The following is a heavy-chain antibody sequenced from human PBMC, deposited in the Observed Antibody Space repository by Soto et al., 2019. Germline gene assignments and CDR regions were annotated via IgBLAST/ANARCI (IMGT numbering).Heavy chain of an antibody. CDR3: ARRSSGWYFDY. J-gene: IGHJ4*02. D-gene: IGHD6-19*01. CDR1: GFTFSSYA. CDR2: ISGSGGST. V-gene: IGHV3-23*01. Sequence: EVQLLESGGGLVQPGGSLRLSCAASGFTFSSYAMSWVRQAPGKGLEWVSAISGSGGSTYYADSVKGRFTISRDNSKNMLYLQRNRLRVVDTAGYYWARRSSGWYFDYWGQGTVVTVSS.